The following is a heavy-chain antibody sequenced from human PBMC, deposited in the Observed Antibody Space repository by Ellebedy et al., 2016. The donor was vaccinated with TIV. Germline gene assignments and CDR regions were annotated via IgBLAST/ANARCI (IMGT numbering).Heavy chain of an antibody. Sequence: ASVKVSCXASGCTFSTYAISWVRQAPGQPLEWMGGIIPIFGTANYAQKSQGRVTITADESTSTAYMELSSLRCDDTAVYYCAGGLIGSGYGMDVWGQGTTVTVSS. CDR3: AGGLIGSGYGMDV. CDR2: IIPIFGTA. J-gene: IGHJ6*02. D-gene: IGHD6-19*01. CDR1: GCTFSTYA. V-gene: IGHV1-69*13.